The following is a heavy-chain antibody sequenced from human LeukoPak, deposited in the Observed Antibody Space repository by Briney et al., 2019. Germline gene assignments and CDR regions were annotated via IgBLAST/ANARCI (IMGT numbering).Heavy chain of an antibody. V-gene: IGHV1-2*02. CDR2: INPNSGGT. CDR3: ATDPHCSSTSCYTSGI. CDR1: GYTFTGYY. Sequence: ASVKVPCKASGYTFTGYYMHWVRQAPGQGLEWMGWINPNSGGTNYAQKFQGRVTMTRDTSISTAYMELSRLRSDDTAVYYCATDPHCSSTSCYTSGIWGQGTMVTVSS. D-gene: IGHD2-2*02. J-gene: IGHJ3*02.